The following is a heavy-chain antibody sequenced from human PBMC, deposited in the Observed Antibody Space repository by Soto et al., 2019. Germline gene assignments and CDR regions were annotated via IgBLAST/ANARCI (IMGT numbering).Heavy chain of an antibody. CDR2: IYWDDSK. V-gene: IGHV2-5*02. CDR3: AHAYGRRSLY. J-gene: IGHJ4*02. D-gene: IGHD3-10*02. Sequence: QITLKESGPTLVKPTQPLTLTCTFPGFPLTTDRVGVGWIRQPPGEALEWLAVIYWDDSKTYRPSLDSGLTITKHTSKNQVALTMTNMDSLDTATYYCAHAYGRRSLYWGQGTLVTVSS. CDR1: GFPLTTDRVG.